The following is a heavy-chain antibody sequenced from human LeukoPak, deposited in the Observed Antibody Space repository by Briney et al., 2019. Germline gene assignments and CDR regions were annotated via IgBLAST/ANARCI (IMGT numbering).Heavy chain of an antibody. CDR3: AKQRGTMITLGGVIALDAFDI. Sequence: GGSLRLSCAASGFTFSSYGTHWVRQAPGKGLEWVAVISYDGSNKYYADSVKGRFTISRDNSKNTLYLQMNSLRAEDTAVYYCAKQRGTMITLGGVIALDAFDIWGQGTMVTVSS. CDR2: ISYDGSNK. CDR1: GFTFSSYG. J-gene: IGHJ3*02. D-gene: IGHD3-16*02. V-gene: IGHV3-30*18.